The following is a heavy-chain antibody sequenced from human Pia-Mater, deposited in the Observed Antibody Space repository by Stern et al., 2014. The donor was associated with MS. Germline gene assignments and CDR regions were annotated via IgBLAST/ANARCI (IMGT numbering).Heavy chain of an antibody. D-gene: IGHD5-12*01. V-gene: IGHV1-69*06. CDR3: ATDGTVATTDNPFSFDY. J-gene: IGHJ4*02. Sequence: VQLVESGAEVRKPGSSVKVSCEASGGTFSSNSINWIRQAPGQGLDWMGGIVPVFGTGTYAERFQGRLTITADMSTTTVYMELSSLTPEDTAVYFCATDGTVATTDNPFSFDYWGQGTLVAVSS. CDR2: IVPVFGTG. CDR1: GGTFSSNS.